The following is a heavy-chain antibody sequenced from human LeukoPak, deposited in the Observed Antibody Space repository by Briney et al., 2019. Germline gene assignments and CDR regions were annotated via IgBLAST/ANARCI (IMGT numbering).Heavy chain of an antibody. CDR1: GFTFSSYA. CDR3: AKFPDYAHRSEVYGYYYYGMDV. Sequence: GGSLRLSCAASGFTFSSYAMSWVRQAPGQGLEWVSAISGSGGSTYYADSVKGRFTISRDNSKNTLYLQMNSLRAEDTAVYYCAKFPDYAHRSEVYGYYYYGMDVWGQGTTVTVSS. V-gene: IGHV3-23*01. CDR2: ISGSGGST. D-gene: IGHD4-17*01. J-gene: IGHJ6*02.